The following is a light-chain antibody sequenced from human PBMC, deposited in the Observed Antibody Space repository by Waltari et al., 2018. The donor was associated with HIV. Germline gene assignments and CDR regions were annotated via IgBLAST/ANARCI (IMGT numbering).Light chain of an antibody. CDR1: SSDMSPYNR. CDR3: ISYTTTDFYV. V-gene: IGLV2-14*01. J-gene: IGLJ1*01. Sequence: QSALTQPASVSGSPGQSITISCTDSSSDMSPYNRVSWYQQHPGKAPKLIIYEFGNRPSVVSNRFSGSKSGNTASLTISGLQAEDEADYYCISYTTTDFYVFGPGTWVTVL. CDR2: EFG.